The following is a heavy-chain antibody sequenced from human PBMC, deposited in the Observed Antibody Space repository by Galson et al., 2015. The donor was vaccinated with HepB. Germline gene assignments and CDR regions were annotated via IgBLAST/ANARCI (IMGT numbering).Heavy chain of an antibody. J-gene: IGHJ6*02. V-gene: IGHV1-69*01. CDR3: ARDSLATVVTPDYYYYGMDV. Sequence: PGQGLEWMGGIIPIFGTANYAQKFQGRVTITADESTSTAYMELSSLRSEDTAVYYCARDSLATVVTPDYYYYGMDVWGQGTTVTVSS. CDR2: IIPIFGTA. D-gene: IGHD4-23*01.